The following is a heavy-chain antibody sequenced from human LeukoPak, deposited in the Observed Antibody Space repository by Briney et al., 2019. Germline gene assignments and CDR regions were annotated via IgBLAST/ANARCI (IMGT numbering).Heavy chain of an antibody. D-gene: IGHD6-19*01. Sequence: GGSLRLSCAATGFTSSSYSMNWVRQAPGKGLEWVSSISSSSSYIYYADSVKGRFTISRDNAKNSLYLQMNSLRAEDTAVYYCARDGIAVARPLDYWGQGTLVTVSS. J-gene: IGHJ4*02. CDR2: ISSSSSYI. V-gene: IGHV3-21*01. CDR3: ARDGIAVARPLDY. CDR1: GFTSSSYS.